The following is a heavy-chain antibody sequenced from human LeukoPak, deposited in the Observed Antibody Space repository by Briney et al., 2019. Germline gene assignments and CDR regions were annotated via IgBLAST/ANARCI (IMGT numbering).Heavy chain of an antibody. V-gene: IGHV4-31*03. D-gene: IGHD3-22*01. CDR3: ARDSSGYSRFDP. Sequence: SETLSLTCTVSGGSISSGGYYWSWIRQHPGKXXXWIGYIYYSGSTYYNPSLKSRVTISVDTSKNQFSVKLSSVTAADTAVYYCARDSSGYSRFDPWGQGTLVTVSS. CDR1: GGSISSGGYY. J-gene: IGHJ5*02. CDR2: IYYSGST.